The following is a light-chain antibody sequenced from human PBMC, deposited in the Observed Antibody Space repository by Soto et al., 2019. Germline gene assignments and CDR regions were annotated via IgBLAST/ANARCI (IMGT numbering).Light chain of an antibody. CDR1: QSVSSIY. V-gene: IGKV3-20*01. Sequence: EIRLTQSLATVSLSPEERATLSCRASQSVSSIYLAWYQQKPGQAPRLLIYGASSRATGIPDRFSGSGSGTDFTLTICRLEPEDFAVYYCQQYGSSAQTLGGGAKVDI. CDR3: QQYGSSAQT. J-gene: IGKJ4*01. CDR2: GAS.